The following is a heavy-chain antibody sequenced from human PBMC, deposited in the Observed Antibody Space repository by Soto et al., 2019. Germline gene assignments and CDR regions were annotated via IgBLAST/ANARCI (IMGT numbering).Heavy chain of an antibody. Sequence: SVKVSCKASGGTFSSYAISWVRQAPGQGLEWMGGIIPIFGTANYAQKFQGRVTITADESTSTAYMELSSLRSEDTAVYYCARADYGDYTLDYWGQGTLVTVSS. CDR1: GGTFSSYA. CDR3: ARADYGDYTLDY. CDR2: IIPIFGTA. D-gene: IGHD4-17*01. V-gene: IGHV1-69*13. J-gene: IGHJ4*02.